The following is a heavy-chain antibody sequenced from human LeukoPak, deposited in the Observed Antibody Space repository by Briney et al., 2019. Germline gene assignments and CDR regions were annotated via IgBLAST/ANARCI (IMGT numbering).Heavy chain of an antibody. V-gene: IGHV1-8*01. CDR1: GYTFTSYD. Sequence: ASVTVSCKASGYTFTSYDINLVRQATGQGLEWMGWMNPNSGNTDYAQKFQGRVTMTRNTSISTAYMELSSLRSEDTAVYYCARVSNDYSENYYGMDVWGQGTTVTVSS. CDR2: MNPNSGNT. CDR3: ARVSNDYSENYYGMDV. D-gene: IGHD4-11*01. J-gene: IGHJ6*02.